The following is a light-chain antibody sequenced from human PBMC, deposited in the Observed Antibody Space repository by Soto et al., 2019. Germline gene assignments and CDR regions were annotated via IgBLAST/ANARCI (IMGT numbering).Light chain of an antibody. CDR3: QSYDSSLSVYV. CDR1: SSNIGAGYD. V-gene: IGLV1-40*01. CDR2: GNS. J-gene: IGLJ1*01. Sequence: QSVLTQPPSVSGAPGQRVTISCTGSSSNIGAGYDVHWYQQLPGTAPNLLIYGNSNRPSGVPDRFSGSKSGTSASLAITGLQAEDEADYYCQSYDSSLSVYVFGTGTKGTVL.